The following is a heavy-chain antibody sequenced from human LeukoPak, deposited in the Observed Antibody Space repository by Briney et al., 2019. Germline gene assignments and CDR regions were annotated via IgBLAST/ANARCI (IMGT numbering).Heavy chain of an antibody. J-gene: IGHJ5*02. D-gene: IGHD3-22*01. CDR1: GYTFTSYD. Sequence: ASVKVSCKASGYTFTSYDINWVRQATGQGLEWMGWMNPNSGNTGYAQKFQGRVTMTRNTSISTAYMELSSLRSEDTAVYYCARGLAYYYDSSGYRWGPGTLVTVSS. CDR3: ARGLAYYYDSSGYR. V-gene: IGHV1-8*01. CDR2: MNPNSGNT.